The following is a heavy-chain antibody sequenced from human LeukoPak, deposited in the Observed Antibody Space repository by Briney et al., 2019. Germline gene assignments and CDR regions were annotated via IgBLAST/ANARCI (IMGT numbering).Heavy chain of an antibody. CDR2: IYYSGRT. Sequence: SETLSLTCTVSGGSISSYYWSWIRQPPGEGLEWIGSIYYSGRTNYNPSLKSRVTISVDTSKNQFSLKLSSVTAADTAVYYCARGKEMATFAFDYWGQGTLVTVSS. D-gene: IGHD5-24*01. J-gene: IGHJ4*02. CDR3: ARGKEMATFAFDY. CDR1: GGSISSYY. V-gene: IGHV4-59*12.